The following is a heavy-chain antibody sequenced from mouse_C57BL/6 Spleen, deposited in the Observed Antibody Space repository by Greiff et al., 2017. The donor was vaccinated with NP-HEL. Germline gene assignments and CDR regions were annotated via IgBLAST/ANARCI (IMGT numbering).Heavy chain of an antibody. D-gene: IGHD4-1*01. CDR1: GFNIKDDY. CDR3: TILTGPYFDY. J-gene: IGHJ2*01. V-gene: IGHV14-4*01. CDR2: IDPENGDT. Sequence: EVQLQQSGAELVRPGASVKLSCTASGFNIKDDYMHWVKQRPEQGLEWIGWIDPENGDTEYASKFQGKATITADTSSNTAYLQLSSLTSEDTAVYYCTILTGPYFDYWGQGTTLTVSS.